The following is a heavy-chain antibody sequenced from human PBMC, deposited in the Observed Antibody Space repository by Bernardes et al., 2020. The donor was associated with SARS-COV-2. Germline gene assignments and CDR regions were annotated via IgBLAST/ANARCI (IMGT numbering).Heavy chain of an antibody. CDR1: GGSFSGYY. CDR2: INHSGST. V-gene: IGHV4-34*01. D-gene: IGHD3-22*01. J-gene: IGHJ4*02. CDR3: ARGLGSSGYYRAFGY. Sequence: SETLSLTCAVYGGSFSGYYWSWIRQPPGKGLEWIGEINHSGSTNYNPSLKSRVTISVDTSKNQFSLKLSSVTAADTAVYYCARGLGSSGYYRAFGYWGQGTLVTVSS.